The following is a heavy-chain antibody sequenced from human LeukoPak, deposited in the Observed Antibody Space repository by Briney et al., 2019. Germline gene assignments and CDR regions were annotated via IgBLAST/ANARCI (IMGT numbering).Heavy chain of an antibody. V-gene: IGHV4-34*01. Sequence: PSETLSLTCAVYGGSFSGYYWSWIRQPPGKGLEWIGEINHSGSTNYNPSLKSRVTISVGTSKNQFSLKLSSVTAADTAVYYCARAVRDIVVVPAANFDYWGQGTLVTVSS. CDR2: INHSGST. CDR3: ARAVRDIVVVPAANFDY. D-gene: IGHD2-2*01. CDR1: GGSFSGYY. J-gene: IGHJ4*02.